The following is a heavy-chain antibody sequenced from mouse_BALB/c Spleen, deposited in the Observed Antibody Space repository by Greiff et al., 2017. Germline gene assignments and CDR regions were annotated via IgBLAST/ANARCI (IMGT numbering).Heavy chain of an antibody. CDR2: IDPSDSET. CDR1: GYSFTSYW. CDR3: ASGGTGSGYVDYAMDY. V-gene: IGHV1S126*01. D-gene: IGHD3-1*01. J-gene: IGHJ4*01. Sequence: QVQLKQSGPQLVRPGASVKISCKASGYSFTSYWMHWVKQRPGQGLEWIGMIDPSDSETRLNQKFKDKATLTVDKSSSTAYMQLSSPTSEDSAVYYSASGGTGSGYVDYAMDYWGQGTSVTVSA.